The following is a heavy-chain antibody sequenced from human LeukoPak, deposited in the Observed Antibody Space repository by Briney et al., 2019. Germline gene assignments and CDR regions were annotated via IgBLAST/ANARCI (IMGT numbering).Heavy chain of an antibody. CDR3: ARLSDDSGAY. V-gene: IGHV4-59*08. D-gene: IGHD3-10*01. J-gene: IGHJ4*02. Sequence: SETLSLTCTVSGGSISSYYWSWIRQPPGKGLEWIGYIYYSGSTNYNPSLKSRVTISVDTSKNQFSLKLSSVTAADTAVYYCARLSDDSGAYWGQGTLVTVSS. CDR1: GGSISSYY. CDR2: IYYSGST.